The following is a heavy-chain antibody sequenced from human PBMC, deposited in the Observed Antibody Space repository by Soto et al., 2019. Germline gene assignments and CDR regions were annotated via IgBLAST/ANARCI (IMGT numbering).Heavy chain of an antibody. CDR3: ARDRRYCSSTSCYKGLFDY. Sequence: GRSLRFACSASVFTFSSYSMHCVRQAPGKWLSWVSSISSSSSYIYYAYAVKGRFTISRDNAKNSLYLQMNSQSAEDTAVYYCARDRRYCSSTSCYKGLFDYWGQGTLVSVSS. CDR2: ISSSSSYI. V-gene: IGHV3-21*01. J-gene: IGHJ4*02. CDR1: VFTFSSYS. D-gene: IGHD2-2*01.